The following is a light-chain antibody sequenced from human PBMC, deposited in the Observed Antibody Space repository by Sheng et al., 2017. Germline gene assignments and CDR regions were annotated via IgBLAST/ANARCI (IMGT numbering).Light chain of an antibody. Sequence: AIQLTQSPSSLSASVGDRVTITCRASQGISSALAWYQQKPGKDPKVLIYDASSLKSGVPSRFSGSGSGTDFTLNISSLQPEDFATYYCQQFNIYPITFGQGTRLEIK. CDR2: DAS. CDR1: QGISSA. CDR3: QQFNIYPIT. J-gene: IGKJ5*01. V-gene: IGKV1-13*02.